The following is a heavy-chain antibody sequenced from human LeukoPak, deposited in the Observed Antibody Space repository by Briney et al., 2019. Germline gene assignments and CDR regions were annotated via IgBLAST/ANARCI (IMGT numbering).Heavy chain of an antibody. D-gene: IGHD5-18*01. Sequence: SETLSLTCAVYGGSFGGYYWSWIRQPPGKGLEWIGEINHSGSTNYNPSLKSRVTISVDTSKNQFSLKLSSVTAADTAVYYCARAVDTGFDYWGQGTLVTVSS. CDR2: INHSGST. CDR1: GGSFGGYY. J-gene: IGHJ4*02. V-gene: IGHV4-34*01. CDR3: ARAVDTGFDY.